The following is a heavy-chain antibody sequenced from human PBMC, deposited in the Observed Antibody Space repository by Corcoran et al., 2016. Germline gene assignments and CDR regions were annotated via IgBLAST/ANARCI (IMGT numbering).Heavy chain of an antibody. CDR3: ARPPTRGYSYGHFDF. CDR2: INHSGST. J-gene: IGHJ4*02. V-gene: IGHV4-34*01. CDR1: GGSFSGYY. D-gene: IGHD5-18*01. Sequence: QVQLQQWGAGLLKPSETLSLTCAVYGGSFSGYYWNWIRQPPGKGLEWMGEINHSGSTNYNPSLKSRVTISVETSKNQFSLKLSSVTAADTAVYYCARPPTRGYSYGHFDFWGQGTLVTVSS.